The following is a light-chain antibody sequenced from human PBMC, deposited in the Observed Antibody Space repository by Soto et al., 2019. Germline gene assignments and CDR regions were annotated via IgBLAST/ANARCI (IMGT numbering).Light chain of an antibody. CDR3: SSYTSTSTPL. Sequence: QSVLTQPASVSGSPGQSITISCTGTSSDVGAYNYVSWYQQYPGKAPKLMIYEVSNRPSGVSNRFSGSKSGNTASLTISGLQAEDEADYYCSSYTSTSTPLFGGGTKLTVL. V-gene: IGLV2-14*01. J-gene: IGLJ2*01. CDR1: SSDVGAYNY. CDR2: EVS.